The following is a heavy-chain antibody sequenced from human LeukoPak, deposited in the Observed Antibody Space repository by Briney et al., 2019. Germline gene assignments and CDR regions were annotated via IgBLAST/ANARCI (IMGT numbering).Heavy chain of an antibody. CDR1: GGSISSYY. J-gene: IGHJ5*02. Sequence: PSETLSLTCTVSGGSISSYYWSWIRQPPGKGLEWIGYIYYSGSTNYNPSLKSRVTISVDTSKNQFSLKLSSVTAADTAVYYCARTKDNWFDPWGQGTRVTVSS. V-gene: IGHV4-59*08. CDR3: ARTKDNWFDP. CDR2: IYYSGST. D-gene: IGHD2-8*01.